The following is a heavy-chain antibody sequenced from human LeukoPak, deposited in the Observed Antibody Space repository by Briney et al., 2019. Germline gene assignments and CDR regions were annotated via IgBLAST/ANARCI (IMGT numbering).Heavy chain of an antibody. CDR1: GGSISSYY. CDR3: ARVEEGYGSGRRENYYYYYMDV. J-gene: IGHJ6*03. Sequence: KPSETLSLTCIVSGGSISSYYWSWIRQPPGKGLEWIGYIYYSGSTNYNPSLKSRVTISVDTSKNQFSLKLNSVTAADTAVYYCARVEEGYGSGRRENYYYYYMDVWGKGTTVTISS. V-gene: IGHV4-59*01. CDR2: IYYSGST. D-gene: IGHD3-10*01.